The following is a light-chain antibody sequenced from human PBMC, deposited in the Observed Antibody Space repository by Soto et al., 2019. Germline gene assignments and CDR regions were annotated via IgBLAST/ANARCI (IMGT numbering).Light chain of an antibody. V-gene: IGKV1-9*01. CDR2: DAS. Sequence: DIQLAQSPSFLSVSVGDRVTITCRASQGISSYSAGYQQKPRRAPKLLIYDASTLQSRVPSSFSGGGSGTDFTLPIRSLHPEDYSTYYCHQHNRHFGGGTKVEIK. CDR3: HQHNRH. CDR1: QGISSY. J-gene: IGKJ4*01.